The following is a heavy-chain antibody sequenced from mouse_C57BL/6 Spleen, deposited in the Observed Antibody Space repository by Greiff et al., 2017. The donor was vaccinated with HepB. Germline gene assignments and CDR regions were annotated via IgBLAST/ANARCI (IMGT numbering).Heavy chain of an antibody. J-gene: IGHJ4*01. CDR1: GYAFSSSW. V-gene: IGHV1-82*01. Sequence: QVQLQQSGPELVKPGASVKISCKASGYAFSSSWMNWVKQRPGKGLEWIGRIYPGDGDTNYNGKFKGKATLTADKSSSTAYMQLSSLTSEDSAVYFCARRGVVTTGYAMDYWGQGTSVTVSS. CDR3: ARRGVVTTGYAMDY. D-gene: IGHD2-2*01. CDR2: IYPGDGDT.